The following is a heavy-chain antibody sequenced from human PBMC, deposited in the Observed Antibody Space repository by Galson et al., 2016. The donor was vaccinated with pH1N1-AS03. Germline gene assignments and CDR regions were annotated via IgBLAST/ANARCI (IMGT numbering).Heavy chain of an antibody. CDR3: ASHGDYFAGRDY. CDR1: GGSFGGYY. D-gene: IGHD4-17*01. Sequence: TLSLTCGVYGGSFGGYYWSWIRQPPGKGLEWIGEINHSGSTNYNPSLKSRVTISRDTSKKQFSLNLSSVTAADTAVYYCASHGDYFAGRDYWGQGTLVIV. J-gene: IGHJ4*02. V-gene: IGHV4-34*01. CDR2: INHSGST.